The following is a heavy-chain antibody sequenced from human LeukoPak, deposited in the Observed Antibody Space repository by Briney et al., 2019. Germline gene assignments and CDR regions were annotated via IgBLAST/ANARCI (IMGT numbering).Heavy chain of an antibody. CDR1: GGSFSGYY. Sequence: PSETLSLTCAVYGGSFSGYYWSWTRQPPGKGLEWIGEINHSGSTNYNPSLKSRVTTSVDTSKNQFSLKLSSVTAADTAVYYCARIVVPAAPLGISGFDYWGQGTLVTVSS. CDR3: ARIVVPAAPLGISGFDY. CDR2: INHSGST. D-gene: IGHD2-2*01. V-gene: IGHV4-34*01. J-gene: IGHJ4*02.